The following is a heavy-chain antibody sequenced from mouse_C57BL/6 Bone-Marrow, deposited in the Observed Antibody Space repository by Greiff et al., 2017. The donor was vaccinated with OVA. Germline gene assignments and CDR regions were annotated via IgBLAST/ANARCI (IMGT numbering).Heavy chain of an antibody. CDR2: INPSTGGT. Sequence: VHVKQSGPELVKPGASVKISCKASGYSFTGYYMNWVKQSPEKSLEWIGEINPSTGGTTYNQKFKAKATLTVDNTSSTAYLQLKSLTSEDSSVYYCARTGESNLYYYAMDYWGQGTSVTVSS. CDR3: ARTGESNLYYYAMDY. J-gene: IGHJ4*01. V-gene: IGHV1-42*01. D-gene: IGHD2-5*01. CDR1: GYSFTGYY.